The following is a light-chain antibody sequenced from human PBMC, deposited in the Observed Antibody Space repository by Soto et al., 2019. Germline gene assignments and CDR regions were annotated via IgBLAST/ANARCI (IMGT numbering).Light chain of an antibody. CDR2: DAA. V-gene: IGKV1-33*01. J-gene: IGKJ4*01. CDR1: QDINRY. Sequence: DIQLTQSPSSLSASVGDRVTITCQASQDINRYVNWYQQQLGKAPNLLMFDAATLESGVPSRFSGSGSGTEFTLTISSLQPEEFATYFCQQYDSLPPTFGGGTKVDIQ. CDR3: QQYDSLPPT.